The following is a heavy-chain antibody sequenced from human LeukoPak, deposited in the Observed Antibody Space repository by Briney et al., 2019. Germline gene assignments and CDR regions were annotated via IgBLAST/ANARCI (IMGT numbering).Heavy chain of an antibody. D-gene: IGHD6-19*01. CDR3: AKGALASGWYYFDY. J-gene: IGHJ4*02. Sequence: GRSLRLSCAASGFTFDDYAMHWVRQAPGKGLEWVSGISWNSGSIGYADSVKGRFTISRDNAKNSLYLQMNSLRAEDMALYYCAKGALASGWYYFDYWGQGTLVTVSS. V-gene: IGHV3-9*03. CDR1: GFTFDDYA. CDR2: ISWNSGSI.